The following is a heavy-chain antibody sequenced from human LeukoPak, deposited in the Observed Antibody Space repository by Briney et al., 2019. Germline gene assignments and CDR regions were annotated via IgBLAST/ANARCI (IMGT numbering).Heavy chain of an antibody. J-gene: IGHJ4*02. D-gene: IGHD3-9*01. CDR1: GFTFSSYG. CDR2: ISYDGSNK. Sequence: PGRSLRLSCAASGFTFSSYGMHWVRQAPGKGLEWVAVISYDGSNKYYADSVKGRFTISRDNSKNTLYLQMNSLGAEDTAVYYCAAHIEDILTGLSWGQGTLVTVSS. V-gene: IGHV3-30*03. CDR3: AAHIEDILTGLS.